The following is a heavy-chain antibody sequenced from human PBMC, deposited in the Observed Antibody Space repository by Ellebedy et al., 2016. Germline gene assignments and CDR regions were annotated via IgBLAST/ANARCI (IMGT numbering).Heavy chain of an antibody. J-gene: IGHJ4*02. CDR1: GYTFTTYG. CDR2: ISAYNGNT. D-gene: IGHD4-17*01. V-gene: IGHV1-18*01. CDR3: ARGGARLATAWDFDY. Sequence: ASVKVSCXASGYTFTTYGVSWVRQAPGQGLEWMGWISAYNGNTNYAQNLQGRVTMTTDTSTTTAYMELRSLRSDDTAVYYCARGGARLATAWDFDYWGQGSLVTVSS.